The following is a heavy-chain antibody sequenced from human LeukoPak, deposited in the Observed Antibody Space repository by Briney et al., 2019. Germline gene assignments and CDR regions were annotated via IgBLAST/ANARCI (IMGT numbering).Heavy chain of an antibody. CDR2: IYTSGST. CDR3: ARYTRGYSYENFDY. D-gene: IGHD5-18*01. Sequence: SETLSLTCAVSGGSISSYFWSWIRQPAGKGLEWIGRIYTSGSTNYNPSLKSRVTMSVDTSKNQFSLKLSSVTAADTAVYYCARYTRGYSYENFDYWGQGTLVTVSS. V-gene: IGHV4-59*10. CDR1: GGSISSYF. J-gene: IGHJ4*02.